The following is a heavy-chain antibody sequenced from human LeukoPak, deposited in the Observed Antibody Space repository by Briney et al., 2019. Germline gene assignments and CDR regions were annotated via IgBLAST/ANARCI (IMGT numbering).Heavy chain of an antibody. J-gene: IGHJ4*02. D-gene: IGHD3-3*01. CDR2: IYISGST. V-gene: IGHV4-4*07. Sequence: KLSETLSLTCTVSGGSISSYYWSWIRQPAGKGLEWIGRIYISGSTNYNPSLKSRVTMSVDTSKNQFSLKLSSVTAADTAVYYCARVISDFWSGSTHYFDYWGQGTLVTVSS. CDR1: GGSISSYY. CDR3: ARVISDFWSGSTHYFDY.